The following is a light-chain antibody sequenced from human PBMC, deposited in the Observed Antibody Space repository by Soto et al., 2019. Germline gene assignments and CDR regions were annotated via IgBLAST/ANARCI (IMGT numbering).Light chain of an antibody. CDR3: AAWDDSLNALL. V-gene: IGLV1-36*01. J-gene: IGLJ2*01. Sequence: QSVLTQPPSVSEAPGQRVTISCSGSSSNIGNNAVNWYQQLPGKAPRLVIFFDDLLSSGVSDRFSASKSGTSASLAISGLQSEDEADYYCAAWDDSLNALLFGGGTKLTVL. CDR2: FDD. CDR1: SSNIGNNA.